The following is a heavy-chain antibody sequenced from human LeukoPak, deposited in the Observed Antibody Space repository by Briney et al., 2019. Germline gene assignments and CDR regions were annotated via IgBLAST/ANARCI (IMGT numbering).Heavy chain of an antibody. CDR1: GFTFSDHY. CDR2: IKEDGTEK. Sequence: PGGSLRLSCAASGFTFSDHYMTWVRQTPGKGLEWVANIKEDGTEKNLVDSVKGRFTISRDNTKDLLFLEMNNLRGDDTAIYYCVRESRPGGAMGLYHNLDYWGQGTLVAVSS. V-gene: IGHV3-7*01. D-gene: IGHD1-1*01. CDR3: VRESRPGGAMGLYHNLDY. J-gene: IGHJ4*02.